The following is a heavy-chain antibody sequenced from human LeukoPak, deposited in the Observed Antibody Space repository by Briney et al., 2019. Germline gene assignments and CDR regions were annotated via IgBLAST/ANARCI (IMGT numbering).Heavy chain of an antibody. Sequence: ASVKVSCKASGYTFTGYYMHWVRQAPGQGLEWMGWINPNSGGTNYAQKFQGRVTMTRNTSISTAYMELSSLRSEDTAVYYCARAPKRITIFGVAQTKYYFDYWGQGTLVTVSS. CDR3: ARAPKRITIFGVAQTKYYFDY. CDR2: INPNSGGT. CDR1: GYTFTGYY. J-gene: IGHJ4*02. D-gene: IGHD3-3*01. V-gene: IGHV1-2*02.